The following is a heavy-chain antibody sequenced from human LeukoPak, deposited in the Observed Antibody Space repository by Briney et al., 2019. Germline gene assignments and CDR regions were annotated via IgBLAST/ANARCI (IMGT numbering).Heavy chain of an antibody. V-gene: IGHV3-20*01. J-gene: IGHJ6*03. CDR2: INWNGGST. Sequence: GGSLRLSCAASGFTFDDYGMSWVRQAPGKGLEWVSGINWNGGSTGYADSVKGRFTISRDNAKNSLYLQMNSLRAEDTALYHCARASGILDYYYYYMDVWGKGTTVTISS. D-gene: IGHD3-10*01. CDR1: GFTFDDYG. CDR3: ARASGILDYYYYYMDV.